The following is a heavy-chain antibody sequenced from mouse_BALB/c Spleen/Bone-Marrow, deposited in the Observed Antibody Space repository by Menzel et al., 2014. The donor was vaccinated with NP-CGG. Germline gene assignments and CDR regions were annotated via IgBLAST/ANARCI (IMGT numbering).Heavy chain of an antibody. CDR2: INPGSGGI. CDR1: GYASTNYW. J-gene: IGHJ4*01. D-gene: IGHD1-1*01. CDR3: ARELVRGMDY. V-gene: IGHV1-54*01. Sequence: QVQLQQSGAELVRLGTSVKVSCKASGYASTNYWIEWIKQRPGQGLEWIGVINPGSGGINYNEKFKGKATLTADKSSSTAYMQLSSLISDDSAVYFCARELVRGMDYWGQGTSVTVSS.